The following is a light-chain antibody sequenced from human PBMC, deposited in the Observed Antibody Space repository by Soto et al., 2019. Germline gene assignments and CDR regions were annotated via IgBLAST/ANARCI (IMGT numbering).Light chain of an antibody. Sequence: QSALTQPASVSGSPGQSITISCTGTSSEVGSHNLVSWYQQHPGQAPKHMIYEVSKRPLGVSARFSASKSGNTASLTISGLQAEDEADYYCCSYGGSRAVFGGGTQLTVL. CDR3: CSYGGSRAV. J-gene: IGLJ7*01. V-gene: IGLV2-23*02. CDR1: SSEVGSHNL. CDR2: EVS.